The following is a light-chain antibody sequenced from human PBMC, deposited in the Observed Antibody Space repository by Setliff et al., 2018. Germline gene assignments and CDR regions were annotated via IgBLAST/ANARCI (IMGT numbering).Light chain of an antibody. V-gene: IGLV2-14*03. CDR3: LSYTSKTTHAL. CDR1: SSDVGGYDY. J-gene: IGLJ2*01. CDR2: EVS. Sequence: QSVLTQPPSASGSPVQSITISCTGTSSDVGGYDYVSWYQQHPGKAPKLMIYEVSKRPSGVSDRFSGSKSGNTASLTISGLQAEDEADYYCLSYTSKTTHALFGGGTKVTVL.